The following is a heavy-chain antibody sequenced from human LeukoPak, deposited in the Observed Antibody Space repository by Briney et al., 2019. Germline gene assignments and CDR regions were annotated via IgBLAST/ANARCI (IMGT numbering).Heavy chain of an antibody. D-gene: IGHD5-12*01. CDR2: ISAYNGNT. CDR1: GYTFTSYG. V-gene: IGHV1-18*01. J-gene: IGHJ6*03. CDR3: ARGRVATITKANYYYYMDV. Sequence: ASVKVSCKASGYTFTSYGISWVRQAPGQGLEWMGWISAYNGNTNYAQKLQGRVTMTTDTSTSTAYMELRSLRSDDTAVYYCARGRVATITKANYYYYMDVWGKGTTVTISS.